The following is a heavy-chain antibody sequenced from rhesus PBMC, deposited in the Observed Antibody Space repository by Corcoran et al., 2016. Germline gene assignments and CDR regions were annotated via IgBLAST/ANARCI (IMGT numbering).Heavy chain of an antibody. CDR2: IYWDDDK. J-gene: IGHJ4*01. Sequence: QVTLKESGPALVKPTQTLTLTCTFSGFSLTTSGMGVGWIRQPPGKALEWLALIYWDDDKRYSTSLRSRLTISKATSKTQVVLTMTTMDPVDAATYYCARRGFSGRRNSFDYWGRGVLVTVSS. CDR1: GFSLTTSGMG. CDR3: ARRGFSGRRNSFDY. V-gene: IGHV2-174*01. D-gene: IGHD6-25*01.